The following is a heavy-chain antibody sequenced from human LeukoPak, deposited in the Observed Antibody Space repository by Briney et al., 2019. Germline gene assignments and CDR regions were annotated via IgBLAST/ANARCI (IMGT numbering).Heavy chain of an antibody. CDR3: ARIPPGIAVAGTVGY. CDR2: ISYDGSNK. J-gene: IGHJ4*02. V-gene: IGHV3-30-3*01. CDR1: GFTFSSYA. Sequence: PGGSLRLSCAASGFTFSSYAMHWVRQAPGKGLEWVAVISYDGSNKYYADSVKGRFTISRDNSKNTLYLQMNSLRAEDTAVYYCARIPPGIAVAGTVGYWGQGTLVTVSS. D-gene: IGHD6-19*01.